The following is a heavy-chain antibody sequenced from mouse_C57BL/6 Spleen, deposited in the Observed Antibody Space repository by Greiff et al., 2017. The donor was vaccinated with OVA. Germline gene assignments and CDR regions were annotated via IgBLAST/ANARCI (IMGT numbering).Heavy chain of an antibody. CDR2: ISYDGSN. D-gene: IGHD1-1*01. Sequence: DVQLQESGPGLVKPSQSLSLTCSVTGYSITSGYYWNWIRQFPANKLEWMGYISYDGSNNYNPSLKNRISITRDTSKNQFFLKLNSVTTEDTATYYCARGDYYGSRNERYFDVWGTGTTVTVSS. CDR1: GYSITSGYY. J-gene: IGHJ1*03. V-gene: IGHV3-6*01. CDR3: ARGDYYGSRNERYFDV.